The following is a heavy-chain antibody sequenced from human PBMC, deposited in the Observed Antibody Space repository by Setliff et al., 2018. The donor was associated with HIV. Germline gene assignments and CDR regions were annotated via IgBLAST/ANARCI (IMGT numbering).Heavy chain of an antibody. Sequence: PGGSLRLSCAASGFIISDHFMEWVRQAPGKGLEWVSFIYSGGSTTYYADSVKGRFTISRDNSKNTLYLQMNSLRAEDTAVYYCAKVFGTYYYYYYMDVWGKGTTVTVSS. V-gene: IGHV3-23*03. J-gene: IGHJ6*03. D-gene: IGHD3-10*01. CDR2: IYSGGSTT. CDR3: AKVFGTYYYYYYMDV. CDR1: GFIISDHF.